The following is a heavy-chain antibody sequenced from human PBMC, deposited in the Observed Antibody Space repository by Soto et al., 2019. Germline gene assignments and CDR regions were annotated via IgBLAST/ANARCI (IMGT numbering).Heavy chain of an antibody. CDR2: IYYSGST. CDR1: GDSISSSSYY. J-gene: IGHJ4*02. Sequence: SETLSLTCTVSGDSISSSSYYWGWIRQPPGKGLEWIGSIYYSGSTYYNPSLKSRVTISVDTSKNQFSLKLSSVTAADTAIYYCARSETDYSKFDYWGQGTLVTVSS. CDR3: ARSETDYSKFDY. D-gene: IGHD3-9*01. V-gene: IGHV4-39*01.